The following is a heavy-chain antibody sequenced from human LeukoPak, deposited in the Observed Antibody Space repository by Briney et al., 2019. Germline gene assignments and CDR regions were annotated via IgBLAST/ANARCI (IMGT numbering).Heavy chain of an antibody. CDR3: ARPMGGGEGYYFDY. J-gene: IGHJ4*02. CDR1: GFTFSSYA. CDR2: ISYDGSNK. V-gene: IGHV3-30*04. Sequence: GRSLRLSCAASGFTFSSYAMHWVRQAPGKGLEWVAVISYDGSNKYYADSVKGRFTISRDNSKNTLYLQMNSLRAEDTAVYYLARPMGGGEGYYFDYWGQGTLVTVSS. D-gene: IGHD3-16*01.